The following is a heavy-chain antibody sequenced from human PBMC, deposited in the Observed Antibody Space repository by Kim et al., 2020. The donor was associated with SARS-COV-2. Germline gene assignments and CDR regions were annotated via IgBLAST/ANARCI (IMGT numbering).Heavy chain of an antibody. V-gene: IGHV5-51*01. D-gene: IGHD3-3*01. J-gene: IGHJ6*02. Sequence: RYSPSFQGQVTISADKSISTAYLQWSSLKASDTAMYYCASTRDLGGMDVWGQGTTVTVSS. CDR3: ASTRDLGGMDV.